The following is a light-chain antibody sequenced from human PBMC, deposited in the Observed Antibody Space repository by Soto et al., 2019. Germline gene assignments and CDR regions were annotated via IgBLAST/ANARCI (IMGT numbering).Light chain of an antibody. CDR2: AAS. CDR1: QGISNY. V-gene: IGKV1-27*01. Sequence: DIQMTQSPSSLSTSVVDRVTITCLASQGISNYLAWYQQKPGKVPKLLIYAASTLQSGVPSRFSGSGSGTDFTLTISSLQPDDFATYYCQHYNSYSEAFGQGTKVDIK. CDR3: QHYNSYSEA. J-gene: IGKJ1*01.